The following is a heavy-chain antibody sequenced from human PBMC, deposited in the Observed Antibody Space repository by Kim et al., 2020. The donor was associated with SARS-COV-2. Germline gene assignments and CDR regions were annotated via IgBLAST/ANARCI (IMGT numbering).Heavy chain of an antibody. CDR3: AGEDLYSACFDY. CDR2: IYYSGST. J-gene: IGHJ4*02. CDR1: GGSISSSSYY. Sequence: SETLSLTCTVSGGSISSSSYYWGWIRQPPGKGLEWIGSIYYSGSTYYNPSLKSRVTISVDTSKNQFSLKLSSVTAADTAVYYCAGEDLYSACFDYWGQGTLVTVSS. D-gene: IGHD5-18*01. V-gene: IGHV4-39*01.